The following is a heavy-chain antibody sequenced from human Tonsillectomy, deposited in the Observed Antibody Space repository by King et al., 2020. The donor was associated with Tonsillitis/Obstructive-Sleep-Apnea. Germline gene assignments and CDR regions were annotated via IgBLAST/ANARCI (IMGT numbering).Heavy chain of an antibody. V-gene: IGHV5-10-1*01. CDR3: ARGGIGYDFAFDI. D-gene: IGHD5-12*01. CDR1: GYSFTSYW. Sequence: VQLVESGAEVKEPGESLRISCKGSGYSFTSYWINWVRQMPGKGLEWMGRIVPSDSYTNYSPSFQGHVTFSVDKSISTAHLQWSSLRASDNAMYYCARGGIGYDFAFDIWGQGTMVTVSS. J-gene: IGHJ3*02. CDR2: IVPSDSYT.